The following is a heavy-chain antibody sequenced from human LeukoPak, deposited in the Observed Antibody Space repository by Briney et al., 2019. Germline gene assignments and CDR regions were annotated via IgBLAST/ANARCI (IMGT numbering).Heavy chain of an antibody. CDR3: ARDLVTGTNWFDP. D-gene: IGHD1-7*01. V-gene: IGHV4-59*12. Sequence: SETLSLTCTVSGGSISSYYWTWIRQPPGKGLEWIGYIYYSGSTNYHPSLKSRVTISVDTSKNQFSLKLSSVTAADTAVYYCARDLVTGTNWFDPWGQGTLVTVSS. J-gene: IGHJ5*02. CDR1: GGSISSYY. CDR2: IYYSGST.